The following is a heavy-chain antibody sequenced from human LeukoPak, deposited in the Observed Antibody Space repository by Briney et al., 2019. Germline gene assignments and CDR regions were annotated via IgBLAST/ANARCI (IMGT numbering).Heavy chain of an antibody. CDR3: ARDPTTVTTIDYYYYGMDV. V-gene: IGHV1-69*04. CDR1: GGTFSSYA. D-gene: IGHD4-17*01. Sequence: SVKVSCKASGGTFSSYAISWVRQAPGQGLEWMGRIIPILGIANYAQKFQGRVTITADKSTSTAYMELSSLRSEDTAVYYCARDPTTVTTIDYYYYGMDVWGQGTTVTVSS. J-gene: IGHJ6*02. CDR2: IIPILGIA.